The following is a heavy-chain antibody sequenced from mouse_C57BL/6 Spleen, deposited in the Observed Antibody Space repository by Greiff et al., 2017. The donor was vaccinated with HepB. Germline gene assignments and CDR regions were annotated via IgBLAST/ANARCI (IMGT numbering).Heavy chain of an antibody. CDR3: ARRGYWDAMDY. Sequence: EVQLQESGGGLVKPGGSLKLSCAASGFTFSSYAMSWVRQTPEKRLEWVATISDGGSYTYYPDNVKGRFTISRDNAKNNLYLQMSHLKSEDTAMYYCARRGYWDAMDYWGQGTSVTVSS. CDR2: ISDGGSYT. CDR1: GFTFSSYA. V-gene: IGHV5-4*01. J-gene: IGHJ4*01. D-gene: IGHD4-1*01.